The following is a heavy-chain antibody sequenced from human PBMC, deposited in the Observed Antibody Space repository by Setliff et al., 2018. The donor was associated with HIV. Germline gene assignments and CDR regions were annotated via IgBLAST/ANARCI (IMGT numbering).Heavy chain of an antibody. CDR3: ARGVGTLGSNYYGMDV. CDR2: IYNGGAS. CDR1: GDSIISGSYY. J-gene: IGHJ6*02. D-gene: IGHD3-16*01. Sequence: PSETLSLTCIVTGDSIISGSYYWAWIRQPPGKGLEWIGTIYNGGASHYNPSLKSRVIIFLDPSKNQFSLELTSVTAADTAVYYCARGVGTLGSNYYGMDVWGQGTTVTVSS. V-gene: IGHV4-39*07.